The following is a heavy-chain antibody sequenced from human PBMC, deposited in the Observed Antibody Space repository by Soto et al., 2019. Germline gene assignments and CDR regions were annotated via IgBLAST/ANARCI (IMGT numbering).Heavy chain of an antibody. Sequence: QLQLQESGSGLVKPSQTLSLTCAVSGRSISSGGYSWSWIRQPPGKGLEWIGYIYHSGSTYYNTSLKSRVTISVDRSKNQFSLKLSSVTAADTAVYYCARAQGYNWFDPWGQGTLVTVSS. J-gene: IGHJ5*02. CDR1: GRSISSGGYS. CDR3: ARAQGYNWFDP. V-gene: IGHV4-30-2*01. CDR2: IYHSGST.